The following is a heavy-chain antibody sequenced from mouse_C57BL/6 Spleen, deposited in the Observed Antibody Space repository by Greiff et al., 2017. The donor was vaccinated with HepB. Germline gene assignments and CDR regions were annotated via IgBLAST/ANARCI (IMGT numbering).Heavy chain of an antibody. D-gene: IGHD2-1*01. J-gene: IGHJ4*01. CDR3: ARGYGRAMDY. Sequence: EVKLQESGGGLVKPGGSLKLSCAASGFTFSDYGMHWVRQAPEKGLEWVAYISSGSSTIYYADTVKGRFTISRDNAKNTLFLQMTSLRSEDTAMYYCARGYGRAMDYWGQGTSVTVSS. CDR2: ISSGSSTI. V-gene: IGHV5-17*01. CDR1: GFTFSDYG.